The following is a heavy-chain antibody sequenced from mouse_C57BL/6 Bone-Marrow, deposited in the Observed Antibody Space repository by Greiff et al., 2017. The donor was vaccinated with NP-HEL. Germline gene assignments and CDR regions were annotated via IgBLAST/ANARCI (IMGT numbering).Heavy chain of an antibody. CDR1: GFTFSDYY. CDR2: INYDGSST. Sequence: EVKLMESEGGLVQPGSSMKLSCTASGFTFSDYYMAWVRQVPEKGLEWVANINYDGSSTYYLDSLKSRFIISRDNAKNILYLQMSSLKSEDTATYYCARGGLYDYDLFAYWGQGTLVTVSA. J-gene: IGHJ3*01. V-gene: IGHV5-16*01. D-gene: IGHD2-4*01. CDR3: ARGGLYDYDLFAY.